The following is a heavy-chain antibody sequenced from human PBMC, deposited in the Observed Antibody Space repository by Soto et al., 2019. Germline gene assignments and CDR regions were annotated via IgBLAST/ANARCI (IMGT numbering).Heavy chain of an antibody. CDR3: AKVLRAVSGWNYFDS. D-gene: IGHD2-15*01. CDR2: IGHSGRTT. Sequence: GGSLRLSCAASGFIFSTYAMSWVRQAPGKGLEWVSVIGHSGRTTLYADSVRGRFTISRDNSKSTLYLQMNSLRAEDTAVYYCAKVLRAVSGWNYFDSWGQGTLVTVSS. V-gene: IGHV3-23*01. J-gene: IGHJ4*02. CDR1: GFIFSTYA.